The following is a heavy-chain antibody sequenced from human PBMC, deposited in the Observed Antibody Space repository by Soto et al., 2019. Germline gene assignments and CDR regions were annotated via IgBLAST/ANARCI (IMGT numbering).Heavy chain of an antibody. D-gene: IGHD3-22*01. CDR2: IDLSSTYI. CDR3: AKDVTYYYDNSDSNFDH. J-gene: IGHJ4*02. CDR1: GFTFSDYS. V-gene: IGHV3-21*01. Sequence: GGSLRLSCATSGFTFSDYSMNWVRQAPGKGLEWVSSIDLSSTYIYYADSVKGRFIISRDYAKNSLSLQVTSLRAEDTAVYYCAKDVTYYYDNSDSNFDHWCQGNLVTVSS.